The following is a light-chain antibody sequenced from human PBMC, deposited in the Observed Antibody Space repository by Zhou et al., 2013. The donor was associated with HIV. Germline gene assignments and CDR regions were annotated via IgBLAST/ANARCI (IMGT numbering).Light chain of an antibody. Sequence: PGERATLSCRTSQNVERNLLAWYQQKGGQAPRLLVFGTSSRATGIPDRFTGSGFGADFALTIDRLEPEDFAVYYCHQYARSPYTFGQGTKLEV. J-gene: IGKJ2*01. CDR3: HQYARSPYT. CDR2: GTS. CDR1: QNVERNL. V-gene: IGKV3-20*01.